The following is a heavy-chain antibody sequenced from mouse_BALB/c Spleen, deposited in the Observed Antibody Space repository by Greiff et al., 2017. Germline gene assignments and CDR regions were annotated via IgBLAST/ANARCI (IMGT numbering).Heavy chain of an antibody. V-gene: IGHV1-53*01. CDR2: INPSNGGT. CDR3: ARGLLLYYFDY. J-gene: IGHJ2*01. D-gene: IGHD1-1*01. CDR1: GYTFTSYY. Sequence: QVQLQQSGAELVKPGASVKLSCKASGYTFTSYYMYWVKQRPGQGLEWIGEINPSNGGTNYNGKFKGKATLTADKSSSTAYMQLSSLTSVDSAVYFCARGLLLYYFDYWGQGTTLTVSS.